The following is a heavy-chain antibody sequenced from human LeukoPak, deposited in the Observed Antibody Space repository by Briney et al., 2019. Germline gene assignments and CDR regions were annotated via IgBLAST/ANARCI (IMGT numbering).Heavy chain of an antibody. CDR1: GGSISSYY. D-gene: IGHD3-22*01. Sequence: PSETLSLTCTVSGGSISSYYWSWIRQPPGKGLEWFGYIYYSGSTNYNPTLKSRVTISVDTSKNQFSLKLSSVTAADTAVYYCARDVREGYYDSSGYYTDYWGQGTLVTVSS. V-gene: IGHV4-59*01. J-gene: IGHJ4*02. CDR3: ARDVREGYYDSSGYYTDY. CDR2: IYYSGST.